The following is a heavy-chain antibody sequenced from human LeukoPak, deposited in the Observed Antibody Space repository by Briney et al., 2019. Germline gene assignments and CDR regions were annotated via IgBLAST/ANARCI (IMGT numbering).Heavy chain of an antibody. CDR2: INWNGGST. CDR3: ARDSSSGWYGEDY. V-gene: IGHV3-20*04. D-gene: IGHD6-19*01. Sequence: RAGGSLRLSCAASGFTFDDYGMSWVRQAPGKGLELVSGINWNGGSTGYADSVKGRFTISRDNAKNSLYLQMNSLRAEDTALYYCARDSSSGWYGEDYWGQGTLVTVSS. J-gene: IGHJ4*02. CDR1: GFTFDDYG.